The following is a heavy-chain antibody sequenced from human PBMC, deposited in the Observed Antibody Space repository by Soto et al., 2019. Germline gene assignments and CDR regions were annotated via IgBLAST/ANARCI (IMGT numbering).Heavy chain of an antibody. CDR1: GFTFSSYS. Sequence: GGSLRLSCAASGFTFSSYSMNWVRQAPGKGLEWVSSISSSSYIYYADSVKGRFTISRDNAKNSLYLQMNSLRAEDTAVYYCARYARGYEYYYDSSGYYAPFDYWGQGTLVTVSS. CDR3: ARYARGYEYYYDSSGYYAPFDY. CDR2: ISSSSYI. V-gene: IGHV3-21*01. J-gene: IGHJ4*02. D-gene: IGHD3-22*01.